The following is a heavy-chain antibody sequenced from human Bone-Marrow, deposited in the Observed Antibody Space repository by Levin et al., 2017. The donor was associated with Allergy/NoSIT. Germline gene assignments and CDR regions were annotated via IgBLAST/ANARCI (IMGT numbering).Heavy chain of an antibody. V-gene: IGHV3-30-3*01. CDR3: ARGVRRQLVHHNYYFDY. D-gene: IGHD6-13*01. CDR2: ISNDGSTQ. Sequence: PGESLKISCAASGFPFNTYAMHWVRQAPGKGLEWVAVISNDGSTQDYPDSVKGRFTFSRDNYRNTIYLQMNSLRAEDTAVYYCARGVRRQLVHHNYYFDYWGQGTLVTVSS. J-gene: IGHJ4*02. CDR1: GFPFNTYA.